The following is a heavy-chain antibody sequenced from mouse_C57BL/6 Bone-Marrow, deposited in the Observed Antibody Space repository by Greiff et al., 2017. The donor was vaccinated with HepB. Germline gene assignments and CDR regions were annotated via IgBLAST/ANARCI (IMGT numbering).Heavy chain of an antibody. V-gene: IGHV1-81*01. CDR2: IYPRSGNT. CDR1: GYTFTSYG. D-gene: IGHD2-4*01. CDR3: ARYYDYDYAY. Sequence: QVQLKESGAELARPGASVKLSCKASGYTFTSYGISWVKQRTGQGLEWIGEIYPRSGNTYYNEKFKGKATLTADKSSSTAYMELCSLTSEDSAVYFCARYYDYDYAYWGQGTLVTVSA. J-gene: IGHJ3*01.